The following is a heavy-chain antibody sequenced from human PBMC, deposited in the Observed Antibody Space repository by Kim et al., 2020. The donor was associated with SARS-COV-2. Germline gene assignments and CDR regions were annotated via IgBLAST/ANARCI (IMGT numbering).Heavy chain of an antibody. CDR3: ARSTIVGATGYYYYYGMDV. Sequence: SETLSLTCAVYGGSFSGYYWSWIRQPPGKGLEWIGEINHSGSTNYNPSLKSRVTISVDTSKNQFSLKLSSVTAADTAVYYCARSTIVGATGYYYYYGMDV. CDR1: GGSFSGYY. CDR2: INHSGST. J-gene: IGHJ6*01. V-gene: IGHV4-34*01. D-gene: IGHD1-26*01.